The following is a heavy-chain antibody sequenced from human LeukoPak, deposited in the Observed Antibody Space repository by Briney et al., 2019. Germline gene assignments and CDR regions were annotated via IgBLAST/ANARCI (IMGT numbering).Heavy chain of an antibody. D-gene: IGHD6-19*01. V-gene: IGHV4-34*01. CDR2: INHSGST. CDR3: ASSGVAGDAFDI. J-gene: IGHJ3*02. CDR1: GGSFSGYY. Sequence: SETLSLTCAVYGGSFSGYYWSWIRQPPGKGLEWIGEINHSGSTNYNPSLKSRVTISVDTSKNQFSLKLSSVTAADTAVYYCASSGVAGDAFDIWGQGTMVTVSS.